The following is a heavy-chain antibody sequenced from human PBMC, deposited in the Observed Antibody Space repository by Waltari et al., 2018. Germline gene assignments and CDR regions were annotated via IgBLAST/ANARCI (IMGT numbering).Heavy chain of an antibody. V-gene: IGHV4-4*02. CDR2: VRGDGRT. Sequence: LQLQESGPGLVTPSGTLSLTCAVSGDSMSTTDCWSWVRQPPGKGLEWIGQVRGDGRTNYNPSVASRVTISLDTSTDQFSLKVTSATAADTAIYYCARDRGRGLYLDSWGQGMLVTVSS. J-gene: IGHJ4*02. D-gene: IGHD2-15*01. CDR1: GDSMSTTDC. CDR3: ARDRGRGLYLDS.